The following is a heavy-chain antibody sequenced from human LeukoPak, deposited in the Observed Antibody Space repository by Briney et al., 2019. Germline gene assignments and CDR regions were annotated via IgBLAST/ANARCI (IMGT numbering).Heavy chain of an antibody. V-gene: IGHV3-9*01. Sequence: GGSLRLSCAASGFTFDDYAMHWVRQAPGKGLEWVSGISWNSGSIGYADSVKGRFTISRDNAKNSLYLQMNSLRAEDTAVYYCAREGGHYDSSGYYPDYWGQGTLVTVSS. CDR3: AREGGHYDSSGYYPDY. D-gene: IGHD3-22*01. CDR1: GFTFDDYA. J-gene: IGHJ4*02. CDR2: ISWNSGSI.